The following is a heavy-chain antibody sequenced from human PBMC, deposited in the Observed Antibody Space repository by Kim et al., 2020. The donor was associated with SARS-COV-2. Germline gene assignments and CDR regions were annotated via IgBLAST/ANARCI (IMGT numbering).Heavy chain of an antibody. D-gene: IGHD6-6*01. V-gene: IGHV1-69*01. CDR3: ARGVEYSSSSGAFDI. J-gene: IGHJ3*02. Sequence: RKFQGRVTITADESTSTAYMELSSLRSEDTAVYYCARGVEYSSSSGAFDIWGQGTMVTVSS.